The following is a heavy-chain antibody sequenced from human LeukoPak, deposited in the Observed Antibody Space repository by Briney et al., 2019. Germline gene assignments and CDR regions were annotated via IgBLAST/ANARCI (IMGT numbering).Heavy chain of an antibody. CDR3: ARGRRIVTRENAFDI. V-gene: IGHV4-4*07. D-gene: IGHD2-15*01. J-gene: IGHJ3*02. CDR1: GGSISSYY. CDR2: IYTSGST. Sequence: KPSETLSLTCTVSGGSISSYYWSWIRQPAGKGLEWIGRIYTSGSTNYNPSLKSRVTISVDTSKNQFSLKLSSVTAADTAVYYCARGRRIVTRENAFDIWGQGTMVTVSS.